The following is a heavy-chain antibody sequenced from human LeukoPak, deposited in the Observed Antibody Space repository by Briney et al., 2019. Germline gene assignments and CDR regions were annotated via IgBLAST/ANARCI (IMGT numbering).Heavy chain of an antibody. V-gene: IGHV7-4-1*02. J-gene: IGHJ4*02. Sequence: ASVKVSCKASGYSFTRNALNWVRQAPGQGLEWMGWINTVTGNPTYAQGFSGHFVFSLDTSVSTAYLQISGLKAEDSAVYYCARPSASEDYFDYWGQGTVVTVSS. CDR3: ARPSASEDYFDY. CDR2: INTVTGNP. CDR1: GYSFTRNA. D-gene: IGHD3-16*01.